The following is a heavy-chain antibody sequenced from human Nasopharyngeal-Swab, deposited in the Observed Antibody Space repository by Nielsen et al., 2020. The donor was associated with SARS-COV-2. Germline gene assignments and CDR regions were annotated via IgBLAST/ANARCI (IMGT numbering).Heavy chain of an antibody. CDR2: ISSSSSTI. J-gene: IGHJ4*02. CDR1: GFTFSSYS. D-gene: IGHD1-1*01. CDR3: ARGAELGTTGTTGGEDY. V-gene: IGHV3-48*04. Sequence: GESLKISCAASGFTFSSYSMNWVRQAPGKGLEWVSSISSSSSTIYYADSVKGRFTISRDNAKNSLYLQMNSLRAEDTAVHYCARGAELGTTGTTGGEDYWGQGTLVTVSS.